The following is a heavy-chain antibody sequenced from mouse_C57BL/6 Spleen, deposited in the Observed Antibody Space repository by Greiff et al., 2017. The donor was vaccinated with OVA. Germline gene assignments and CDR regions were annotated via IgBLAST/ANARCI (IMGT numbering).Heavy chain of an antibody. CDR3: ARGMGLDYFDY. D-gene: IGHD2-10*02. J-gene: IGHJ2*01. Sequence: EVKLVESGGGLVKPGGSLKLSCAASGFTFSDYGMHWVRQAPEKGLEWVAYISSGSSTIYYADTVKGRFTISRDNVKNTLFLQMTSLRSEDTAMYYCARGMGLDYFDYWGQGTTLTVSS. CDR2: ISSGSSTI. CDR1: GFTFSDYG. V-gene: IGHV5-17*01.